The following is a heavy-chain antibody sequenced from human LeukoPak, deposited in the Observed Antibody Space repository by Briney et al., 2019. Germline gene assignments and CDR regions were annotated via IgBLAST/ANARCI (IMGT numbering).Heavy chain of an antibody. CDR2: IGTSGVT. V-gene: IGHV3-13*04. CDR1: GFTFSSHD. J-gene: IGHJ3*02. CDR3: ARVTVRTAFDI. D-gene: IGHD4-17*01. Sequence: PGGSLRLSCAASGFTFSSHDMHWVRQATGKGLEWVSAIGTSGVTYYPVSVKGRFTISRENAKSSLYLQMTSLRAGDTAVYYCARVTVRTAFDIWGQGTMVTVSS.